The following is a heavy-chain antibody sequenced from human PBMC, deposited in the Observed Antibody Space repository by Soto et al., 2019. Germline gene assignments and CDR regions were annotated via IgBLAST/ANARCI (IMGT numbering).Heavy chain of an antibody. CDR1: GYTFTSYD. D-gene: IGHD6-13*01. J-gene: IGHJ6*03. V-gene: IGHV1-8*01. CDR3: ARDGEGLAAAGRGYMDV. Sequence: GASVEVSCKASGYTFTSYDSKWVRQATGQGLEWMGWMNPNSGNTGYAQKFQGRVTMTRNTSISTAYMELSSLRSEDTAVYYCARDGEGLAAAGRGYMDVWGKGTTVTVSS. CDR2: MNPNSGNT.